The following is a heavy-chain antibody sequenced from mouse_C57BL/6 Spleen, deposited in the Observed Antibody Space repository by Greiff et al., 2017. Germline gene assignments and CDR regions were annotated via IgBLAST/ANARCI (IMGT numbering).Heavy chain of an antibody. J-gene: IGHJ2*01. D-gene: IGHD1-1*01. V-gene: IGHV1-72*01. CDR1: GYTFTSYW. CDR3: ARGFITTPQRGFDY. CDR2: IDPNSGGT. Sequence: QVQLQQPGAELVKPGASVKLSCKASGYTFTSYWMHWVKQRPGRGLEWIGRIDPNSGGTKYNEKFKSKATLTVAKPSSTASMQLSSLTSEDSAVYYCARGFITTPQRGFDYWGQGTTLTVSS.